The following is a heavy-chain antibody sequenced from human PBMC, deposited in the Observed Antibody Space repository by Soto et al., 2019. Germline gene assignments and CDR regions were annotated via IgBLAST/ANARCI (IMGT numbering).Heavy chain of an antibody. D-gene: IGHD3-16*01. CDR1: GFPLSARGVG. J-gene: IGHJ4*02. V-gene: IGHV2-5*01. CDR3: AHSPWGAAPDY. CDR2: IYWNDDK. Sequence: QITLKESGPTLVKPTETLTLTCTVSGFPLSARGVGVGWIRQPPGKALVWLAIIYWNDDKRYSPSLKSRLTITKDTSKNQVVLSMTNTDPVDTAKYYCAHSPWGAAPDYWGQGTLVTVSS.